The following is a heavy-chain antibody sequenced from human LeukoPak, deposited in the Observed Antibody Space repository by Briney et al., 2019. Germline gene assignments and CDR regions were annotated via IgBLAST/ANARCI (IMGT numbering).Heavy chain of an antibody. CDR2: ISASGRTT. CDR3: ARVAWSGFDL. V-gene: IGHV3-48*03. Sequence: GGSLRLSCAASGFKFSSYDMNWVRQAPGKGLEWVSYISASGRTTYYVDSVKGRFTLSRDNAKNSLYLQMNSPRAEDMAVYYCARVAWSGFDLWGQGTMVTGSP. CDR1: GFKFSSYD. J-gene: IGHJ3*01. D-gene: IGHD3-3*01.